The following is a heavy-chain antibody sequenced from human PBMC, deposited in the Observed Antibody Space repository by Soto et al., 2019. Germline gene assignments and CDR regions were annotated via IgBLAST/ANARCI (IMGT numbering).Heavy chain of an antibody. J-gene: IGHJ4*02. Sequence: QVQLVQSGAEVKKPGASVKVSCKASGYTFTGYYIHWVRQAPGQGLEWMGWINLDSVGATYEQKFQGRVTMTRDTSIRTAKMELNRLRSDDTATYYCARDVGGSSSYLGYWGQGTLVTVSS. D-gene: IGHD6-6*01. V-gene: IGHV1-2*02. CDR2: INLDSVGA. CDR1: GYTFTGYY. CDR3: ARDVGGSSSYLGY.